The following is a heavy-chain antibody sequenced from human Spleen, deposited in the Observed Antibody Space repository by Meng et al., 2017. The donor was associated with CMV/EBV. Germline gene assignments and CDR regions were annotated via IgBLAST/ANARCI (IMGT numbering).Heavy chain of an antibody. J-gene: IGHJ6*02. CDR3: ARDQEQWSLLYHHYYYGLDV. V-gene: IGHV3-74*01. CDR2: INSDGSNT. Sequence: GESLKISCAASGFTFSSYGMHWVRQVPGKGLLWVSRINSDGSNTSHADSVKGRFTISRDNAKNTLYLQMNSLRVEDTAVYYCARDQEQWSLLYHHYYYGLDVWGQGTTVTVSS. CDR1: GFTFSSYG. D-gene: IGHD6-19*01.